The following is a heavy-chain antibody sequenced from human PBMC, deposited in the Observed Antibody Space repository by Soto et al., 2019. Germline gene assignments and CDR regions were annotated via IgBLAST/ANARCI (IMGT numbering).Heavy chain of an antibody. CDR1: GVSMSNNNDY. CDR2: IHYSETT. J-gene: IGHJ4*02. Sequence: LSLTCSVSGVSMSNNNDYWGWIRQPPGKGLEWIGSIHYSETTKYNPSLKNRVSISVDTSKKQFSLRLSSVTAADTAVYYCARQVSWWVGTFDWGQGTLVTVSS. V-gene: IGHV4-39*01. D-gene: IGHD2-15*01. CDR3: ARQVSWWVGTFD.